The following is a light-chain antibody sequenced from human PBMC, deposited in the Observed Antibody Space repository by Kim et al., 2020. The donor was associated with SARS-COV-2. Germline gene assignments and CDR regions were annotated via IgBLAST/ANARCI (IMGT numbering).Light chain of an antibody. CDR1: QSVNSNY. CDR2: AAS. Sequence: EIVLTQSPGTLSLSPGERATLSCRASQSVNSNYLAWYQQKPGQAPRLLIYAASSRATGIPDRFSGSGSGTDFTLTISRLEAEDLAVFYCQKYGSSPITFGQGTKVDIK. V-gene: IGKV3-20*01. CDR3: QKYGSSPIT. J-gene: IGKJ1*01.